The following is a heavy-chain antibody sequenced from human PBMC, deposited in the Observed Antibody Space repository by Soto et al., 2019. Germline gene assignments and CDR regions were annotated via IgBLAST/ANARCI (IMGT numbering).Heavy chain of an antibody. D-gene: IGHD3-3*01. CDR2: INSDGSST. CDR3: ARTQARDDFWSGYERNYYYYGMDV. V-gene: IGHV3-74*01. J-gene: IGHJ6*02. CDR1: GFTFSSYW. Sequence: GGSLRLSCAASGFTFSSYWMHWVRQAPGKGLVWVSRINSDGSSTSYADSVKGRFTISRDNAKKTLYLQMNSLRAENTAVYYCARTQARDDFWSGYERNYYYYGMDVWGQGTTVTVSS.